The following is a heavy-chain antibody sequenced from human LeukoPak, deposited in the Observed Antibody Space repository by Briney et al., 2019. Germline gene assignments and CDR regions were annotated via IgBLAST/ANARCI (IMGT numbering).Heavy chain of an antibody. J-gene: IGHJ6*02. D-gene: IGHD6-6*01. CDR3: ASPRYSSSSSMVYGMDV. CDR2: INHSGST. Sequence: PSETLSLTCAVYGGSFSGYYWSWIRQPPGKGLEWIGEINHSGSTNYNPSLKSRVTISVDTSKNQFSLKLSSVTAADTAVYYCASPRYSSSSSMVYGMDVWGQGTTVTVSS. V-gene: IGHV4-34*01. CDR1: GGSFSGYY.